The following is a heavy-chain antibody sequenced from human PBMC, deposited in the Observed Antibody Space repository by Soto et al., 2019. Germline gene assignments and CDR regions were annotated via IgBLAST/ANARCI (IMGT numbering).Heavy chain of an antibody. CDR1: GYTFTSYG. V-gene: IGHV1-18*01. CDR3: ARTWIQLWDFDY. J-gene: IGHJ4*02. D-gene: IGHD5-18*01. CDR2: ISAYNGNT. Sequence: ASVKVSCKASGYTFTSYGISWVRQAPGQGLEWMGWISAYNGNTNYAQKLQSRVTMTTDTSTSTAYMELRSLRSDDTAVYYCARTWIQLWDFDYWGQGTLVTVSS.